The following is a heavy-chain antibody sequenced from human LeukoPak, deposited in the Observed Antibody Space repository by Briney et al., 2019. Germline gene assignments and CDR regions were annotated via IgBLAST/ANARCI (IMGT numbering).Heavy chain of an antibody. D-gene: IGHD4-23*01. Sequence: GGSLRLSCAASGFTFSSYWMNWVRHAPGKGLVWVSRIAIDGSSTTYADSVKGRFSISRDNAKNTLYLQMNSLRVEDTAVYYCARGRPHGNDYWGQGTLVTVSS. V-gene: IGHV3-74*01. CDR3: ARGRPHGNDY. CDR2: IAIDGSST. J-gene: IGHJ4*02. CDR1: GFTFSSYW.